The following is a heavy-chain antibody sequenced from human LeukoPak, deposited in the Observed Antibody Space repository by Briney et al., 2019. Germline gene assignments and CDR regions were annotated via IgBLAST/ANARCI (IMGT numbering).Heavy chain of an antibody. Sequence: SVKVSCKASGGTFSSFAISWVRQAPGQGLEWMGRIIPIFGTANYAQKFQGRVTITTDESTSTAYMELSSLRSEDKAVYYCARGWSRQVYYFDYRGQGTLVTVAS. J-gene: IGHJ4*02. CDR1: GGTFSSFA. D-gene: IGHD2-15*01. CDR3: ARGWSRQVYYFDY. CDR2: IIPIFGTA. V-gene: IGHV1-69*05.